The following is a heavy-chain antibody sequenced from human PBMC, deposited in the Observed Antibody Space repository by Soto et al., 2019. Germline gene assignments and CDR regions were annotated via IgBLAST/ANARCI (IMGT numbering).Heavy chain of an antibody. J-gene: IGHJ6*02. CDR3: VSDRACYNAMDV. CDR2: MNVNTGYT. Sequence: ASVTVSCKASGYTFTSYDIHWVRQATGQGLEWMGWMNVNTGYTDSAQRFRGRVTLTKTTSITTAYMELSSLTSEDTAVYYWVSDRACYNAMDVWGQGTTVTVSS. CDR1: GYTFTSYD. V-gene: IGHV1-8*01. D-gene: IGHD3-10*01.